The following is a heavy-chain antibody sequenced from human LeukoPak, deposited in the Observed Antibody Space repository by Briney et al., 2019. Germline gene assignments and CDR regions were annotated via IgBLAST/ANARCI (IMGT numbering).Heavy chain of an antibody. CDR2: ISGSGGNT. J-gene: IGHJ4*02. V-gene: IGHV3-23*01. D-gene: IGHD6-13*01. Sequence: GGSLRLPCAASGFTFSSYTLSWVRQAPGKGLEWVSGISGSGGNTYYADSVKGRFTISRDDSTNTLYLQMNSLRAEDTSVYYCARETGYSSSWPLAYWGQGTLVTVSS. CDR1: GFTFSSYT. CDR3: ARETGYSSSWPLAY.